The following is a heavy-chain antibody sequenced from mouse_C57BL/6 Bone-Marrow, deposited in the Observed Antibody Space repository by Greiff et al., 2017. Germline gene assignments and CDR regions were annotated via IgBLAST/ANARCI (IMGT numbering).Heavy chain of an antibody. J-gene: IGHJ4*01. CDR2: INPNNGGT. CDR3: ARRGQLRLRMDY. D-gene: IGHD3-2*02. CDR1: GYTFTDYN. Sequence: EVKLQQSGPELVKPGASVKIPCKASGYTFTDYNMDWVKQSHGKSLEWIGDINPNNGGTIYNQKFKGKATLTVDKSSSTAYMELRSLTSEDTAVYYCARRGQLRLRMDYWGQGTSVTASS. V-gene: IGHV1-18*01.